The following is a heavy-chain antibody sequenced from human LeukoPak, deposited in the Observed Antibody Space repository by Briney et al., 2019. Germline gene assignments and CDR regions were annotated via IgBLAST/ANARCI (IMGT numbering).Heavy chain of an antibody. CDR2: IYPGDSDT. CDR1: GYSFTSYW. Sequence: GESLKISCKGSGYSFTSYWIGWVLQMPGKGLEWMVIIYPGDSDTRYSPSFQGQVTISADKSISTAYLQWSSLKASDTAMYYCATYCTGGSCPLDPWGQGTLVTVSS. V-gene: IGHV5-51*01. CDR3: ATYCTGGSCPLDP. D-gene: IGHD2-15*01. J-gene: IGHJ5*02.